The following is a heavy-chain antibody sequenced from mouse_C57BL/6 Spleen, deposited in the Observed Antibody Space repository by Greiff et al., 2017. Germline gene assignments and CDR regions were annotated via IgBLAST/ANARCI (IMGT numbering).Heavy chain of an antibody. CDR3: ARGSYGSREFAF. D-gene: IGHD1-1*01. Sequence: VQLQQPGAELVMPGASVKLSCKASGYTFTSYWMHWVKQRPGQGLEWIGEIDPSDSYTNYNHKVKGKSTLTVDKSSSTAYMQLSGLTSDDSAGYYCARGSYGSREFAFWGQGTLVTVSA. CDR2: IDPSDSYT. CDR1: GYTFTSYW. J-gene: IGHJ3*01. V-gene: IGHV1-69*01.